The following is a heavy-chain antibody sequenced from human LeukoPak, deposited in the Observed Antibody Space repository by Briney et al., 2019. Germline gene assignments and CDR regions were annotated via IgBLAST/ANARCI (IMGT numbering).Heavy chain of an antibody. Sequence: PAGSLRLSCAASGFTFNDYYMSWIRQAPGKGLEWPSYINIGGTNAHYADSVKGRFTISRDNSKNTLYLQMNSLRAEDTAVYYCAKDRTYYDILTGPSPLDYWGQGTLVTVSS. V-gene: IGHV3-11*05. CDR3: AKDRTYYDILTGPSPLDY. J-gene: IGHJ4*02. D-gene: IGHD3-9*01. CDR2: INIGGTNA. CDR1: GFTFNDYY.